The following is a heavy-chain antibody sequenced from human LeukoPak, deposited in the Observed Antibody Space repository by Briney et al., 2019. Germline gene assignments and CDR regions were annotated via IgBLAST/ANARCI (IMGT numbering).Heavy chain of an antibody. CDR2: INFDGSST. V-gene: IGHV3-74*01. Sequence: GGSLRLSCAASGFTFITYWMHWVRQAPGRELVWVSRINFDGSSTTYADSVKGRFTISRDNAKNTLYLQMNSLRAEDTAVYYCARDVLIAADGVIRLDAFDIWGQGTVVTVSS. CDR3: ARDVLIAADGVIRLDAFDI. CDR1: GFTFITYW. D-gene: IGHD6-13*01. J-gene: IGHJ3*02.